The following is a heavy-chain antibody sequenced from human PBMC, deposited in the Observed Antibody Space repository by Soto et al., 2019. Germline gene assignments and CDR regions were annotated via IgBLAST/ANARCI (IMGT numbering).Heavy chain of an antibody. Sequence: GESLKISCKGSGYSFTSYWIGWVRQMPGKGLEWMGIIYPGDSDTRYSPSFQGQVTISADKSISTAYLQWSSLKASDTAMYYCATWRGHSSGWYDAFDIWGQGTMVTVSS. CDR2: IYPGDSDT. CDR3: ATWRGHSSGWYDAFDI. V-gene: IGHV5-51*01. CDR1: GYSFTSYW. D-gene: IGHD6-19*01. J-gene: IGHJ3*02.